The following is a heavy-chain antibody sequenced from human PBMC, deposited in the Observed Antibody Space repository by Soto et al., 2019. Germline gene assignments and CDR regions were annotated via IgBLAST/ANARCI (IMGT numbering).Heavy chain of an antibody. D-gene: IGHD2-15*01. CDR1: GFTFSSYW. Sequence: GGSLRLSCAASGFTFSSYWMSWVRQAPGKGLEWVVNIKQDGSEKSYVDSVKGRFTISRDNAKNSLYLQMNSLRAEDTAVYYCAREHRVVAATHADYWGQGTLVTVSS. CDR3: AREHRVVAATHADY. V-gene: IGHV3-7*01. CDR2: IKQDGSEK. J-gene: IGHJ4*02.